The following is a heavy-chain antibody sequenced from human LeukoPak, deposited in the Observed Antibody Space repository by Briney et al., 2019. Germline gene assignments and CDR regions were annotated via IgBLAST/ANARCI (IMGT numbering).Heavy chain of an antibody. CDR1: GFTFSNYA. CDR3: AKVIREVDMSYDY. J-gene: IGHJ4*02. CDR2: IHYSGGST. Sequence: GGSLRLSCAASGFTFSNYALSWVRQAPGKGLEWVSAIHYSGGSTYYADSVKGRFTISRDNSKNTLYLQMNSLRAEDTAVYYCAKVIREVDMSYDYWGQGALVTVSS. D-gene: IGHD5-24*01. V-gene: IGHV3-23*01.